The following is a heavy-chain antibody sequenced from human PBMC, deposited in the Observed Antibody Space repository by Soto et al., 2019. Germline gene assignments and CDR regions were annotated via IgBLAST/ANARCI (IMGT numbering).Heavy chain of an antibody. CDR1: GGTFSSYA. Sequence: SVKVACKASGGTFSSYAISWVRQAPGQGLEWMGGIIPIFGTANYAQKFQGRVTITADESTSTAYMELSSLRSEDTAVYYCARENDILTGYYSPQWRYYYGMDVWGQGTTVTVSS. J-gene: IGHJ6*02. CDR3: ARENDILTGYYSPQWRYYYGMDV. CDR2: IIPIFGTA. D-gene: IGHD3-9*01. V-gene: IGHV1-69*13.